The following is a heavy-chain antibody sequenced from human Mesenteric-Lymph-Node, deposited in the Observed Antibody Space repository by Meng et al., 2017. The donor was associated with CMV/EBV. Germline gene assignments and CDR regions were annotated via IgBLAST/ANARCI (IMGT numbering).Heavy chain of an antibody. Sequence: GESLKISCAASGFSVITNYMTWVRQAPGKGLEWVSAISGSRTSTYYADSVKGRFTISRDNSKNTLYLQMNSLRAEDTAVYYCAKDLWGTYTSGWGNIDYWGQGTLVTVSS. V-gene: IGHV3-23*01. D-gene: IGHD6-19*01. J-gene: IGHJ4*02. CDR2: ISGSRTST. CDR1: GFSVITNY. CDR3: AKDLWGTYTSGWGNIDY.